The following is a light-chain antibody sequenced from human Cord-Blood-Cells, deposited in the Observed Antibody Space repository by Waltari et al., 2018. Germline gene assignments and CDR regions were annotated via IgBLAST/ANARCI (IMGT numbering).Light chain of an antibody. V-gene: IGLV1-40*01. J-gene: IGLJ2*01. CDR1: SSNIGAGYD. Sequence: QSVLTQPPSVSGAPGQRVTISCTGSSSNIGAGYDVHWYQQLPGTAPKLLIYGTSNRPSGVPDRFSGSKSDTSASLAITGLQAEDEADYYCQSYDSSLSVVFGGGTKLTVL. CDR3: QSYDSSLSVV. CDR2: GTS.